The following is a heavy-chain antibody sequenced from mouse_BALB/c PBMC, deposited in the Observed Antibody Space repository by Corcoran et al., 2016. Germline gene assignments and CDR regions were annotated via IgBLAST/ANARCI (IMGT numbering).Heavy chain of an antibody. Sequence: QVQLQQSGPELVQPGASVKISCKASGYSFTSYYIHWVKQRPGQGLEWIGWIFPGSGNTKYNEKFKGKATLTADTSSSTACMQLSSLTSEDSAVYFCARGYGNYAMDYWGQGTAVTVSS. V-gene: IGHV1-66*01. CDR3: ARGYGNYAMDY. D-gene: IGHD2-10*02. CDR1: GYSFTSYY. J-gene: IGHJ4*01. CDR2: IFPGSGNT.